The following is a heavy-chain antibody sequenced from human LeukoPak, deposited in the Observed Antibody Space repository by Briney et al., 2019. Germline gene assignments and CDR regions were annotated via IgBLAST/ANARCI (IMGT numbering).Heavy chain of an antibody. Sequence: PGGSLRLSCAASGFTFSSYAMHWVRQAPGKGLEWVAVISYDGSNKYYADSVKGRSTISRDNSKNTLYLQMNSLRAEDTAVYYCAKGQYDILTGYLVYWGQGTLVTVSS. V-gene: IGHV3-30-3*01. J-gene: IGHJ4*02. D-gene: IGHD3-9*01. CDR3: AKGQYDILTGYLVY. CDR1: GFTFSSYA. CDR2: ISYDGSNK.